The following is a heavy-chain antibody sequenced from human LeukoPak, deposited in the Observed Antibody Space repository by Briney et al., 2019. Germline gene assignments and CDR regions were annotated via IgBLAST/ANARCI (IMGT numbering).Heavy chain of an antibody. CDR1: GFTFSTYL. V-gene: IGHV3-74*01. CDR3: ARDGIAAAGQYYCYGMDV. Sequence: GGSLRLSCAASGFTFSTYLLHWVRQAPGKGLVWVSRINPDGSRTDYADSVKGRFTISRDNAKNTLYLQMNSLRAEDTAVYYCARDGIAAAGQYYCYGMDVWGQGTTVTVSS. CDR2: INPDGSRT. J-gene: IGHJ6*02. D-gene: IGHD6-13*01.